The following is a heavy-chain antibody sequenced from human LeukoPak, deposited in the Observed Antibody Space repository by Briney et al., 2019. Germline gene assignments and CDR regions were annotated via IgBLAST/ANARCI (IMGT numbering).Heavy chain of an antibody. CDR2: ISTYSGNT. Sequence: ASVKVSCKASGYIFTSYGINWVRQAPGQGLEWMGWISTYSGNTKYAQKFQGRVIMTTDTSTSTVYMQLRSLTSDDTAVYYCARSSAYYDSSGYLVGGLSGYFDYWGQGTLVTVSS. CDR3: ARSSAYYDSSGYLVGGLSGYFDY. V-gene: IGHV1-18*01. CDR1: GYIFTSYG. J-gene: IGHJ4*02. D-gene: IGHD3-22*01.